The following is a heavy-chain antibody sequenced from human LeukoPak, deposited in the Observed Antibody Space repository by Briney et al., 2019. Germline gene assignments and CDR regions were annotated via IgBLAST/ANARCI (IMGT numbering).Heavy chain of an antibody. V-gene: IGHV5-10-1*01. Sequence: GESLKISCKGSGYSFTSYWISWVRQMPGKGLEWMGRIDPSDSYTNYSPSFQGHVTISADKSISTAYLQWSSLKASDTAMYYCASRPLYSSSWYHDAFDIWGQGTMVTVSS. CDR1: GYSFTSYW. CDR2: IDPSDSYT. D-gene: IGHD6-13*01. J-gene: IGHJ3*02. CDR3: ASRPLYSSSWYHDAFDI.